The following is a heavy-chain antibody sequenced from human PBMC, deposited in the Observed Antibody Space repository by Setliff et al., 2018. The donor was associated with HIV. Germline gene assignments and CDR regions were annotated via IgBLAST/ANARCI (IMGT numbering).Heavy chain of an antibody. D-gene: IGHD3-16*01. CDR2: IFGSGTT. Sequence: SETLSLTCSVSTDSISNSHWSWMRQTAGKGLEWVGRIFGSGTTHYNPSLESRVTMSIDTAKKQFFLRLNSVTAADTAVYFCARDRSKYGTGSSAYNWFDPWGPGTLVTVSS. CDR1: TDSISNSH. V-gene: IGHV4-4*07. J-gene: IGHJ5*02. CDR3: ARDRSKYGTGSSAYNWFDP.